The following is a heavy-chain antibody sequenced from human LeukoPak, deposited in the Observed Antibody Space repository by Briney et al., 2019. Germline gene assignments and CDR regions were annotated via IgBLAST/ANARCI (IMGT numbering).Heavy chain of an antibody. CDR3: ARQWDTSGYHEYFQY. CDR1: GGSITSSSYY. J-gene: IGHJ1*01. CDR2: IYYSVNA. Sequence: SETLSLTCTVSGGSITSSSYYWGWIRRPPGKGLEWIGSIYYSVNAYYNPSLKSRVTISVDTSKNQFSLKLSSVTAEDTAVYYCARQWDTSGYHEYFQYWGQGTLVTVSS. D-gene: IGHD3-22*01. V-gene: IGHV4-39*01.